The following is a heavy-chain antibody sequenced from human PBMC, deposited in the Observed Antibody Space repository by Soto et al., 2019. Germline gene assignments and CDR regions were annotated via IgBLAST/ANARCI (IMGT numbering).Heavy chain of an antibody. V-gene: IGHV4-4*02. J-gene: IGHJ3*02. Sequence: SETLSLTCAVSGGSISSSNWCSWVRQPPGKGLEWIGEIYHSGSTNYNPSLKSRVTISVDKSKNQFSLKLSSVTAADTAVYYCARRDVAVVTADVDAFDIWGQGTMVTVSS. CDR2: IYHSGST. D-gene: IGHD2-21*02. CDR3: ARRDVAVVTADVDAFDI. CDR1: GGSISSSNW.